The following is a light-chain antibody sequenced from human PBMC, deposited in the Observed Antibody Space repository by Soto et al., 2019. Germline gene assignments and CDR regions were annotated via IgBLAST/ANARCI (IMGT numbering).Light chain of an antibody. J-gene: IGKJ4*01. CDR3: QQYNNWPPLT. V-gene: IGKV3-15*01. Sequence: EIVMTQSPATLSVSPGERATLSCRASQSVSSNLAWYQQKPCQAPRLLIYGASTRSTGIPARFSGSGSGTEFTLTISSLPSEDFAVYYWQQYNNWPPLTFGGGTKVEIK. CDR2: GAS. CDR1: QSVSSN.